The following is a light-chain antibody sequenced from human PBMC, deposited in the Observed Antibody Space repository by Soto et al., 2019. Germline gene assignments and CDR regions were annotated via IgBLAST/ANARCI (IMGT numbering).Light chain of an antibody. Sequence: EIVMTQSPATLSVAPGERVTFSCRASQGVSRKLAWYQHKPGQAPRLLISGASTGATGIPARFSGSGSGTEFTLTISSLQSEDCAIYYCQQRSNWITFGQGTRLEI. J-gene: IGKJ5*01. CDR1: QGVSRK. CDR3: QQRSNWIT. CDR2: GAS. V-gene: IGKV3-15*01.